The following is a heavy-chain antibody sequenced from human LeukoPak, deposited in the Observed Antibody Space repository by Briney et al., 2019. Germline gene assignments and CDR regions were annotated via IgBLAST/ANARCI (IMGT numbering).Heavy chain of an antibody. CDR3: ARDPMTTVPTNYYYGMDV. CDR2: ISAYNGNT. Sequence: GASVKVSCKASGYTFTSYGISWVRQAPGQGLEWMGWISAYNGNTNYAQKLQGRVTMTADTSTSTAYIELRSLRSDDTAVYYCARDPMTTVPTNYYYGMDVWGQGTTVTVSS. CDR1: GYTFTSYG. V-gene: IGHV1-18*01. D-gene: IGHD4-17*01. J-gene: IGHJ6*02.